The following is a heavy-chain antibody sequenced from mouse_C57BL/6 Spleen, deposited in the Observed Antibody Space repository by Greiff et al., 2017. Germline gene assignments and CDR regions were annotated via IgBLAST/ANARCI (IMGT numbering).Heavy chain of an antibody. CDR2: IYPGDGDT. V-gene: IGHV1-80*01. CDR3: ARSGYDETMDY. CDR1: GYAFSSYW. Sequence: LQESGAELVKPGASVKISCKASGYAFSSYWMNWVKQRPGKGLEWIGQIYPGDGDTNYNGKFKGKATLTADKSSSTAYMQLSSLTSEDSAVYFCARSGYDETMDYWGQGTSVTVSS. J-gene: IGHJ4*01. D-gene: IGHD2-3*01.